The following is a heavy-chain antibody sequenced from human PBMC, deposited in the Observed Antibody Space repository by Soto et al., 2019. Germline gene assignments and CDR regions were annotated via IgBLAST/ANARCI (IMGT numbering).Heavy chain of an antibody. CDR2: IYWDDDE. Sequence: PIQPDSRDRTFTAFSLSTSEVALGWIRQPPGKALEWLALIYWDDDERYSPSLKSRLTITKDTSKNQVVLTVTNMDPVDTATYYCTDHTDGHYYGGMHAWDQGT. CDR1: AFSLSTSEVA. J-gene: IGHJ6*02. D-gene: IGHD3-10*01. CDR3: TDHTDGHYYGGMHA. V-gene: IGHV2-5*02.